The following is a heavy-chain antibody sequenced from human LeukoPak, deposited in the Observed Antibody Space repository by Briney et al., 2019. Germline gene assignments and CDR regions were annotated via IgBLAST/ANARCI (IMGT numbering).Heavy chain of an antibody. D-gene: IGHD6-19*01. CDR2: ISWNSGSI. Sequence: GGSLRLSRAASGFTFDDYAMHWVRQAPGKGLEWVSGISWNSGSIGYADSVKGRFTISRDNAKNSLYLQMNSLRAEDTALYYCAKDMWLGGQGTLVTVSS. J-gene: IGHJ4*02. CDR3: AKDMWL. CDR1: GFTFDDYA. V-gene: IGHV3-9*01.